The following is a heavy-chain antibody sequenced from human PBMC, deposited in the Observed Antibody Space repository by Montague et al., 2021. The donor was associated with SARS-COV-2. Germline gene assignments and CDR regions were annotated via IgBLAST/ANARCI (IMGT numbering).Heavy chain of an antibody. J-gene: IGHJ6*04. CDR3: TRDPDYGDNEGYYLDV. Sequence: SLRLSCAASGFSVSSNYMSWVRPAPGKGLEWVSIMYRGGTSYYADSVSGRFTVSRHNSNNTLYLQMNSLRLDDTAVYYCTRDPDYGDNEGYYLDVWGKGTTVTVSS. D-gene: IGHD4/OR15-4a*01. CDR2: MYRGGTS. V-gene: IGHV3-53*04. CDR1: GFSVSSNY.